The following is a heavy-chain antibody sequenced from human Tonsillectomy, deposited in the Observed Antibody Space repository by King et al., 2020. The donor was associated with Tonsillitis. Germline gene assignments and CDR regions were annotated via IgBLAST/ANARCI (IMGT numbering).Heavy chain of an antibody. D-gene: IGHD3-9*01. J-gene: IGHJ4*02. Sequence: VQLQESGPGLVKPSETLSLTCTVSGDSISSSIYYWSWIRQPAGKGLEWIGCFHTSGHTKYNPSLKSRITMSLETSKNQFSLNLTSVTAADTAIYYCVRERLVHYFDYWGQGTLVTVSS. CDR3: VRERLVHYFDY. CDR1: GDSISSSIYY. CDR2: FHTSGHT. V-gene: IGHV4-61*02.